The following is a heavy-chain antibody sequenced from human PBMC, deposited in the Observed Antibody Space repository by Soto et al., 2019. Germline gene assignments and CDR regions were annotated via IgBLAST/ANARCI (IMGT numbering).Heavy chain of an antibody. J-gene: IGHJ4*02. CDR1: GYTFTGYY. D-gene: IGHD3-3*01. CDR3: AKWSYLDY. CDR2: INPNSGKT. V-gene: IGHV1-2*02. Sequence: GASVKVSCKASGYTFTGYYMHWVRQAPGQGLEWMGWINPNSGKTYYADSVKGRFSISRDTSRNTLYLQMNSLRADDTAIYYCAKWSYLDYWGQGTRVTVSS.